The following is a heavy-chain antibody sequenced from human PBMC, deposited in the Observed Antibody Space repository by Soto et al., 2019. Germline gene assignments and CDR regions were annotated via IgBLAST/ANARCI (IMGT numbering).Heavy chain of an antibody. D-gene: IGHD3-22*01. CDR2: IIPIFGTA. Sequence: GASVKVSCKASGGTFSSYAISWVRQAPGQGLEWMGGIIPIFGTANYAQKFQGRVTITADESTSTAYMELSSLRSEDTAVYYCARGYYDSSGGVYYGMDVWGQGTTVTVSS. V-gene: IGHV1-69*13. CDR3: ARGYYDSSGGVYYGMDV. J-gene: IGHJ6*02. CDR1: GGTFSSYA.